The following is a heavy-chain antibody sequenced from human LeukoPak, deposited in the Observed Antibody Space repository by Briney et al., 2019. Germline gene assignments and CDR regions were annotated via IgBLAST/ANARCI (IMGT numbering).Heavy chain of an antibody. CDR3: ASLNRGYSGYDWIFDY. D-gene: IGHD5-12*01. Sequence: GSLRLSCAASGFTFSNYWMSWVRQAPGKGLEWVAKIKQEGSEKYYVDSVKGRFTISRDSAKNSLYLQMNSLRAEDMAVYYCASLNRGYSGYDWIFDYWGQGTLVTVSS. CDR1: GFTFSNYW. J-gene: IGHJ4*02. V-gene: IGHV3-7*01. CDR2: IKQEGSEK.